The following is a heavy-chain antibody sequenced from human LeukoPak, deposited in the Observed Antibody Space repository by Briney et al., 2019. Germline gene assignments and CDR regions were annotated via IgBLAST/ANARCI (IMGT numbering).Heavy chain of an antibody. V-gene: IGHV4-59*01. J-gene: IGHJ3*02. CDR1: GGSISSDC. CDR3: ARAPSGGYDTLRYAFDI. Sequence: SETLSVTCTVSGGSISSDCWSWIRQTPGKGLEWIGHIFYSGTTNYNPSLKSRVTNYNPSLKSRVTISVDTSKNQFSLKLSSVTAADTAVYYCARAPSGGYDTLRYAFDIWGQGTMVTVSS. CDR2: IFYSGTT. D-gene: IGHD3-10*01.